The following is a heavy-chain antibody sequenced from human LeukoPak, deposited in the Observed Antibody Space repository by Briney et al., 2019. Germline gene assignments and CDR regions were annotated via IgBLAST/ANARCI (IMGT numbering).Heavy chain of an antibody. CDR1: GGSFSGYY. V-gene: IGHV4-34*01. J-gene: IGHJ4*02. CDR2: INHSGST. D-gene: IGHD2-2*01. CDR3: ARQSRR. Sequence: SETLSLTCAVYGGSFSGYYWSWIRQPPGKGLEWIGEINHSGSTNYNPSLKSRVTISVDTSKNQFSLKLSSVTAADTAVYYCARQSRRWGQGTLVTVSS.